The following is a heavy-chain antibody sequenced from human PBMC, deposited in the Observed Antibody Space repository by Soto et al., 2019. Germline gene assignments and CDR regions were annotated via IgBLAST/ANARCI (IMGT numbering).Heavy chain of an antibody. CDR3: AKGSSYCRGGSRYLFAY. CDR2: ISGSGSNP. CDR1: GFTFSSYA. D-gene: IGHD2-15*01. Sequence: SLRLSCAASGFTFSSYAMGWVRQAPGHGLEWVSAISGSGSNPYYADSVKGRFTISRDNSKNTLYLQMNSLRAEDTAVYYCAKGSSYCRGGSRYLFAYWGQGTLVTVSS. V-gene: IGHV3-23*01. J-gene: IGHJ4*02.